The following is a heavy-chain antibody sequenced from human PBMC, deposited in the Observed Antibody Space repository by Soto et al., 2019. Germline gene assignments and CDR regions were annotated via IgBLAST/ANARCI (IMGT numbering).Heavy chain of an antibody. J-gene: IGHJ6*02. CDR1: GFTFSSYG. CDR3: AREDIVVVPAALGTSYYYYGMDV. V-gene: IGHV3-33*01. Sequence: PGGSLRLSCAASGFTFSSYGMHWVRQAPGKGLEWVAVIWYDGSNKYYADSVKGRFTISRDNSKNTLYLQMNSLRAEDTAVYYCAREDIVVVPAALGTSYYYYGMDVWGQVTTGTVSS. CDR2: IWYDGSNK. D-gene: IGHD2-2*01.